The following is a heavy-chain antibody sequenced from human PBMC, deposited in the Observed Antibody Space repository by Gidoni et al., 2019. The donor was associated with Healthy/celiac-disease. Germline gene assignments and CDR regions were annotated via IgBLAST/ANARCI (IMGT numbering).Heavy chain of an antibody. V-gene: IGHV4-34*01. J-gene: IGHJ4*02. D-gene: IGHD2-21*02. CDR2: INHSGIT. CDR1: GGSFSGYY. CDR3: ARVVTAIEAPDY. Sequence: QVQLQQWGAGLLKPSETLSLTCAVYGGSFSGYYWSWIRQPPGKGLEWIGEINHSGITNYNPSLKSRVTISVDTSKNQFSLKLSSVTAADTAVYYCARVVTAIEAPDYWGQGTLVTVSS.